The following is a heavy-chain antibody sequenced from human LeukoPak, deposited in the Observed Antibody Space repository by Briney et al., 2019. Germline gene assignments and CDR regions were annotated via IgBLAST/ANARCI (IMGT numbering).Heavy chain of an antibody. V-gene: IGHV3-21*04. CDR2: ISSSSSYI. D-gene: IGHD4-23*01. CDR3: ARGSGDNFDDAFDI. CDR1: GFTFSSYS. Sequence: GGSLRLSCAASGFTFSSYSMNWVRQAPGKGLEWVSSISSSSSYIYYADSVKGRFTISRDNAKNSLYLQMNSLRAEDTAVYFCARGSGDNFDDAFDIWGRGTMVTVSS. J-gene: IGHJ3*02.